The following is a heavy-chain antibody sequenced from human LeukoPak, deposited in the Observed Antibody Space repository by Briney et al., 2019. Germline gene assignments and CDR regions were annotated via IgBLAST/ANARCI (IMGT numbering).Heavy chain of an antibody. CDR3: ARVGYCSGGSCYHYYYGMDV. CDR2: ISYDGSNK. V-gene: IGHV3-30*04. D-gene: IGHD2-15*01. J-gene: IGHJ6*02. Sequence: GRSLRLSCAASGFTLSSYAMHWVCQAPGKGLEWAAVISYDGSNKYYADSVKGRFTISRDNSKNTLYLQMNSLRAEDTAVYYCARVGYCSGGSCYHYYYGMDVWGQETTVTVSS. CDR1: GFTLSSYA.